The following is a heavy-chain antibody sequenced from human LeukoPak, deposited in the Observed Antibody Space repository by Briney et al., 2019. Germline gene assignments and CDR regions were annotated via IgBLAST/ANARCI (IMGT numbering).Heavy chain of an antibody. D-gene: IGHD3-10*01. Sequence: SGTLSLTCTVPGCSISSYYWSWIRQPPGKGLDWIGYIYYSGSTNYIPSLKSRVAIPVDTSKTQFSLKLRSVTAADTAVYYCASVGGAGSYYYAMDVWGQGTTVTVSS. CDR2: IYYSGST. CDR1: GCSISSYY. CDR3: ASVGGAGSYYYAMDV. J-gene: IGHJ6*02. V-gene: IGHV4-59*01.